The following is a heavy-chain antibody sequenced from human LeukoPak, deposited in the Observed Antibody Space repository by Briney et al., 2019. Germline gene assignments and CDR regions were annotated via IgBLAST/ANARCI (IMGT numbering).Heavy chain of an antibody. CDR3: ARGGIVAPNWFDP. CDR1: GGSISSYY. V-gene: IGHV4-59*01. D-gene: IGHD1-26*01. Sequence: PSETLSLTCTVSGGSISSYYWSWIRQPPGKGLEWIGYIYYSGSTNYNPSLKSRVTISVDTSKNQFSLKLSSVTGADTAVYYCARGGIVAPNWFDPWGQGTLVTVSS. CDR2: IYYSGST. J-gene: IGHJ5*02.